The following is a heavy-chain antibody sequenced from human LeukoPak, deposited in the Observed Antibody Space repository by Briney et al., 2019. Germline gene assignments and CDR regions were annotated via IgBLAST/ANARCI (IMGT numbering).Heavy chain of an antibody. J-gene: IGHJ6*03. Sequence: SETLSLTCTVSSGPVSSGGYYWRWIRQHPAKGLEWIGYISYSGSTYYNPSLKSRLTISLDTSENQFSLKLCSVTAADTAVYYCASLQYYYYYTDVWGKGTTVTVSS. V-gene: IGHV4-31*03. CDR3: ASLQYYYYYTDV. CDR1: SGPVSSGGYY. CDR2: ISYSGST.